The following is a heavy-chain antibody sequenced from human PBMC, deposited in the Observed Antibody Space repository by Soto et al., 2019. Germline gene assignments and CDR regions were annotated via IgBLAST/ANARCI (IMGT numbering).Heavy chain of an antibody. CDR3: ARQYYFGSGSYYHRPFVF. Sequence: SETLSLTCTVSGGSISSSSYYWGWIRQPPGKGLEWIGSIYYSGNTYYNPSLKSRVTISVDTAKNQFSLKLSSVTAADTAVYYCARQYYFGSGSYYHRPFVFWGQGTLLTVSS. CDR2: IYYSGNT. J-gene: IGHJ4*02. CDR1: GGSISSSSYY. V-gene: IGHV4-39*01. D-gene: IGHD3-10*01.